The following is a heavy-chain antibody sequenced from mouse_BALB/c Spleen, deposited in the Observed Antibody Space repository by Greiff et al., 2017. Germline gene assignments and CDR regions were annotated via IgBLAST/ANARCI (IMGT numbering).Heavy chain of an antibody. J-gene: IGHJ3*01. V-gene: IGHV1-7*01. D-gene: IGHD1-1*01. Sequence: VQLQQSGAELAKPGASVKMSCKASGYTFTSYWMHWVKQRPGQGLEWIGYINPSTGYTEYNQKFKDKATLTADKSSSTAYMQLSSLTSEDSAVYYCARRDGSSYDWFAYWGQGTLVTVSA. CDR3: ARRDGSSYDWFAY. CDR2: INPSTGYT. CDR1: GYTFTSYW.